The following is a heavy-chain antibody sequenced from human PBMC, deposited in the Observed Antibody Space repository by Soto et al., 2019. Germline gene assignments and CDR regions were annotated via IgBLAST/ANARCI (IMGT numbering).Heavy chain of an antibody. CDR3: AKSLVTPSDAFDL. D-gene: IGHD2-21*02. J-gene: IGHJ3*01. CDR1: GFTFGNYA. V-gene: IGHV3-23*01. CDR2: ISDPGTST. Sequence: GGSLRLSCAASGFTFGNYAMNWVRQAPGKGLEWISSISDPGTSTYYANSVKGRFSMSRDNSKNTLFLQMNRLRADDTAVYFCAKSLVTPSDAFDLWGRGTLVTGSS.